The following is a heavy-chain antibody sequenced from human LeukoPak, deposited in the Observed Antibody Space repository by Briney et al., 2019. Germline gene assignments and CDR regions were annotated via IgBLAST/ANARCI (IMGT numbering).Heavy chain of an antibody. J-gene: IGHJ4*02. D-gene: IGHD1-26*01. V-gene: IGHV4-59*01. CDR1: GGSISSYY. CDR3: ARDIGGATYFDY. CDR2: IYYSGNT. Sequence: PSETLSLTCTVSGGSISSYYWSWIRPPPGKGLEWIGHIYYSGNTNYNPSLKSRVTISVDTSKNQFSLKLTSVTAADTAAYYCARDIGGATYFDYWGQGTMVTVSS.